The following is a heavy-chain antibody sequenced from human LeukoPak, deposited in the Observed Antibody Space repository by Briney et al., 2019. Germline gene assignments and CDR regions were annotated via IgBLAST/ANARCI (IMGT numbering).Heavy chain of an antibody. V-gene: IGHV3-21*03. CDR3: ARDCWDYGSGSYCGIDY. Sequence: GGSLRLSCAASGFTFSSYNMNWVRQAPGKGLEWVSSVTSSSNYIYYADSVKGRFTISRDNAKNSLYLQMNSLRAEDTTVYYCARDCWDYGSGSYCGIDYWGQGTLVTVSS. D-gene: IGHD3-10*01. J-gene: IGHJ4*02. CDR1: GFTFSSYN. CDR2: VTSSSNYI.